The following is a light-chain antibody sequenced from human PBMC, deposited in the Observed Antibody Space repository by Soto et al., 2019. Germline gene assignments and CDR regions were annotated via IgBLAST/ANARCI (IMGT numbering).Light chain of an antibody. Sequence: QSALTQPRSVSGSPGQAVIISCTGTNSDVGAYDYVSWYQQHPGKAPKLIIYDVTKRPSGVPDRFSASKSGNTAALTISGLQAEDEADYYCCSYAGSNTGVFGVGTPLPVL. CDR3: CSYAGSNTGV. J-gene: IGLJ3*02. V-gene: IGLV2-11*01. CDR2: DVT. CDR1: NSDVGAYDY.